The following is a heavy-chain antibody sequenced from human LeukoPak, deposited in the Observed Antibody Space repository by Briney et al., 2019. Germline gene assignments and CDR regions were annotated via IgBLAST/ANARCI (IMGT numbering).Heavy chain of an antibody. CDR1: GLTVSSNY. Sequence: GGSLRLSCVASGLTVSSNYMTWVRQAPGKGLQWVSLIYSGGTTAYADSVKGRFTISRDNSKNTLYLQMNSLRAEDTAVYYCARETYYHDIGGAHYYYYMDVWGKGTTVTVSS. D-gene: IGHD3-22*01. CDR3: ARETYYHDIGGAHYYYYMDV. V-gene: IGHV3-53*01. CDR2: IYSGGTT. J-gene: IGHJ6*03.